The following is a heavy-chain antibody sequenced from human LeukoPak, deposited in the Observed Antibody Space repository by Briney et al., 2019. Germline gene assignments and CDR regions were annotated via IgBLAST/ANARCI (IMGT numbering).Heavy chain of an antibody. D-gene: IGHD3-10*01. CDR1: GGSVSSGSYY. CDR2: IYYSGST. V-gene: IGHV4-61*01. Sequence: SETLSLTCTVSGGSVSSGSYYWSWIRQPPGKGLEWIGYIYYSGSTNYNPSLKSRVTISVDTSKNQFSLKLSSVTAADTAVYYCARALPGSSFDYWGQGTLVTVSS. CDR3: ARALPGSSFDY. J-gene: IGHJ4*02.